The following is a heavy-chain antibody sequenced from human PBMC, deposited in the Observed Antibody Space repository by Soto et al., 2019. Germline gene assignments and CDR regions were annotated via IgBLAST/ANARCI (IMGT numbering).Heavy chain of an antibody. Sequence: SGSTQINSTQTITLTCTFCGFSPSTSGGGVGLIRQPPGKALEGRALIYWDDDKRYSPSLKSRLTITKDTSKNQVVLTITNMDPVDTATYYCAHSPHYGSGSYVRYYYYYYGMDVWGQGTTVTVSS. CDR1: GFSPSTSGGG. CDR3: AHSPHYGSGSYVRYYYYYYGMDV. CDR2: IYWDDDK. D-gene: IGHD3-10*01. J-gene: IGHJ6*02. V-gene: IGHV2-5*02.